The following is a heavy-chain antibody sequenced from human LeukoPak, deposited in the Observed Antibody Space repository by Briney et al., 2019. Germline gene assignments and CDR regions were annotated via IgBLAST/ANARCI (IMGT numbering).Heavy chain of an antibody. J-gene: IGHJ5*02. CDR1: GGTFTSYA. CDR3: AREPLYGGYDYGLNWFDP. Sequence: ASVKLCCKASGGTFTSYAISWVRQAPGQGLEWMGRIILILGIANYAQKFQGRVTITADKSTSTAYMELSSLRSEDTAVYYCAREPLYGGYDYGLNWFDPWGQGTLVTVSS. CDR2: IILILGIA. V-gene: IGHV1-69*04. D-gene: IGHD5-12*01.